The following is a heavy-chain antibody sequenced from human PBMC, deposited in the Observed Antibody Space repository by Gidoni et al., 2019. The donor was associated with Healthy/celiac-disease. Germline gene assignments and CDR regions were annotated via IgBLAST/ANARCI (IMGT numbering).Heavy chain of an antibody. CDR3: AHRPGPYHNIAAAGTLFDY. CDR1: GFSLSTSGLG. D-gene: IGHD6-13*01. J-gene: IGHJ4*02. V-gene: IGHV2-5*02. CDR2: IYWDDAK. Sequence: QITLKESGPTLVKPTQTLTLTCTFSGFSLSTSGLGLGWIRQPPGKALEWLALIYWDDAKRYSPSLKSRLTITKDTSKNQVVRTMTNMDPVDTATYYCAHRPGPYHNIAAAGTLFDYWGQGTLVTVSS.